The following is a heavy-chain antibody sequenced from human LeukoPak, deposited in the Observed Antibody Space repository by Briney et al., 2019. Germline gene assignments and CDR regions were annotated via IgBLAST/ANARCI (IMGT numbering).Heavy chain of an antibody. J-gene: IGHJ4*02. CDR2: ISYDGSNK. V-gene: IGHV3-30-3*01. Sequence: GGSLRLSCAASGFTFSSYAMHWVRQAPGKGLEWVAVISYDGSNKYYADSVKGRFTISRDNSKNTLYLQMNSLRAEDTAVYYCARDLGSGSHYFDYWGQGTLVTVSS. D-gene: IGHD1-26*01. CDR3: ARDLGSGSHYFDY. CDR1: GFTFSSYA.